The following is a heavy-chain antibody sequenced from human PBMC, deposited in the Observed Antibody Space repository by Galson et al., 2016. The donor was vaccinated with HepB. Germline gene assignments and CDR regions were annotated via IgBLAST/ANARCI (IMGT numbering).Heavy chain of an antibody. CDR1: GFTFNSYA. J-gene: IGHJ4*02. Sequence: SLRLSCAASGFTFNSYAMNWVRQAPGKGLEWVSYISSSSSYTNYADSVKGRFTISRDNAKNSLYLQMNSLRAEDTAVYYCARAVAHTWLPDYYFDYWGQGTLVTVSS. CDR3: ARAVAHTWLPDYYFDY. V-gene: IGHV3-21*05. D-gene: IGHD6-19*01. CDR2: ISSSSSYT.